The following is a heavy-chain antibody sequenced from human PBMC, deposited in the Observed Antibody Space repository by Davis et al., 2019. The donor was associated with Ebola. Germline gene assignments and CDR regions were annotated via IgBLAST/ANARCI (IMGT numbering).Heavy chain of an antibody. D-gene: IGHD5-18*01. J-gene: IGHJ2*01. CDR3: ARVLSTAMVMYFDL. V-gene: IGHV4-30-2*01. Sequence: PSETLSLTCTVSGGSISSRTYSWSWIRQPPGKGLEWIGYIYHSGSTYYNPSLKSRVTISVDRSKNQFSLKLSSVTAADTAVYYCARVLSTAMVMYFDLWGRGTLVTVSS. CDR2: IYHSGST. CDR1: GGSISSRTYS.